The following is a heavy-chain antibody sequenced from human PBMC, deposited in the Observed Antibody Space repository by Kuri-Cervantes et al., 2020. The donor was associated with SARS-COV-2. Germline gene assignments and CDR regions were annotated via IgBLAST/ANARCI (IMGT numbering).Heavy chain of an antibody. CDR3: ARSEYYDFWSGRNDGFDI. V-gene: IGHV1-46*01. Sequence: ASVKVSCKASGYTFTSYYMHWVRQAPGQGLEWMGIINPSGGSTSYAQKFQGRVTMTRDTSTSTVYMELSSLRSEDTAVYYCARSEYYDFWSGRNDGFDIWGQGTMVT. CDR2: INPSGGST. D-gene: IGHD3-3*01. CDR1: GYTFTSYY. J-gene: IGHJ3*02.